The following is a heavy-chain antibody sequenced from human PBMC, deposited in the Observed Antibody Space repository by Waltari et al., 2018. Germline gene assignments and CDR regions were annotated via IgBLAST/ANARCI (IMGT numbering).Heavy chain of an antibody. J-gene: IGHJ6*02. D-gene: IGHD3-10*01. CDR3: ASLPGYYYGMDV. V-gene: IGHV4-59*11. Sequence: QVQLQESGPGLVKPSETLSLTCTVSGGSISSPSWSWIRQPPGKGLEWIGYIYYSGSTNYNPSLKSRVTISVDTSKNQFSLKLSSVTAADTAVYYCASLPGYYYGMDVWGQGTTVTVSS. CDR1: GGSISSPS. CDR2: IYYSGST.